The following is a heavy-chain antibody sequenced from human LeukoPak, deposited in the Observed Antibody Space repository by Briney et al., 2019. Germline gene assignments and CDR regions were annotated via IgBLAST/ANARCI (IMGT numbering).Heavy chain of an antibody. J-gene: IGHJ3*02. Sequence: GGSLRLSCAASGFTFSSYWISWVRQAPGKGLEWVANIKQDGSEKYYVDSVKGRFTISRDNAKNSLYLQMNSLRAEDTAVYYCARDGGIFGVVIGAFDIWGQGTMVTVSS. CDR2: IKQDGSEK. D-gene: IGHD3-3*01. CDR1: GFTFSSYW. V-gene: IGHV3-7*01. CDR3: ARDGGIFGVVIGAFDI.